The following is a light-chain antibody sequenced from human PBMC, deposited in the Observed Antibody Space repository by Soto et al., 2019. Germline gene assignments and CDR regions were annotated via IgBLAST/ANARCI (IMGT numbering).Light chain of an antibody. V-gene: IGKV1-9*01. J-gene: IGKJ3*01. CDR1: QGNNSD. CDR3: QLLKSYHLFT. CDR2: AAS. Sequence: DIQLTQSPYFLSASVGDRVIITCRYSQGNNSDLAWYQQKPGNAHNVLIYAASALQSGVPSRFSGSGPETECTLTISSLQPEDCASYYWQLLKSYHLFTFGPGKKVNI.